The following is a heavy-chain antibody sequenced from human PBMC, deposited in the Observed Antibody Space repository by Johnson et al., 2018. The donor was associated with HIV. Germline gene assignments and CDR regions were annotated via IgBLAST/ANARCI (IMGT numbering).Heavy chain of an antibody. CDR3: AREIGDAFDI. CDR2: ISYDGSNK. V-gene: IGHV3-30*03. Sequence: QVQLVESGGRVVQPGRSLRLSCAASGFTFSSYGMHWVRQAPGKGLEWVAVISYDGSNKYYAYSVKGRFTISRDNSKNTLYLQMNSLRAEDTAVYYCAREIGDAFDIWGQGTMVTVSS. CDR1: GFTFSSYG. D-gene: IGHD3-22*01. J-gene: IGHJ3*02.